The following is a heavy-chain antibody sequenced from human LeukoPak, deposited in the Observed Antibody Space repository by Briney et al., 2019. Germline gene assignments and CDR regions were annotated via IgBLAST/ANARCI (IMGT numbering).Heavy chain of an antibody. V-gene: IGHV3-23*01. CDR2: ISGSGGST. CDR1: GFTFSSYA. J-gene: IGHJ6*03. Sequence: GGSLRLSCAASGFTFSSYAMSWVRQAPGKGLEWGSAISGSGGSTYYADSVKGRFTISRDNSKNTLYLQMNSLRAEDTAVYYCARVGNSDYYYYYMDVWGKGTTVTVSS. D-gene: IGHD4-23*01. CDR3: ARVGNSDYYYYYMDV.